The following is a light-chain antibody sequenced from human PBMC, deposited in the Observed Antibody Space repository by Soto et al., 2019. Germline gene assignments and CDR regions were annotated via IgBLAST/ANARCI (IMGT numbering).Light chain of an antibody. V-gene: IGKV1-5*03. CDR1: ESISSW. CDR3: QQYNSFSPWT. J-gene: IGKJ1*01. Sequence: QMPQSPSSLTASVAARLTITSRASESISSWLAWYQQKPGKAPKLLIYKASNLESGVPSRFSGSGSGTEFTLIISSLQTDDFATYYCQQYNSFSPWTFGQGTKVDIK. CDR2: KAS.